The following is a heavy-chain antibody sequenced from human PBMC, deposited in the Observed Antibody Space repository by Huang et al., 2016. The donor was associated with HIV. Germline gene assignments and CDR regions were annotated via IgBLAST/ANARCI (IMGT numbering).Heavy chain of an antibody. CDR3: ARDATKNPRGWFDP. D-gene: IGHD3-10*01. J-gene: IGHJ5*02. CDR2: INHLGSP. Sequence: QVHLQQWGAGLLKSAETLSLTCAVYGGSLSGYYWSWLRQTPGKGLEWIGEINHLGSPNYNPSRKSRFSISMDGSKKQFSLKLRSISDADTAVYFCARDATKNPRGWFDPWGQGTLVTVSS. V-gene: IGHV4-34*02. CDR1: GGSLSGYY.